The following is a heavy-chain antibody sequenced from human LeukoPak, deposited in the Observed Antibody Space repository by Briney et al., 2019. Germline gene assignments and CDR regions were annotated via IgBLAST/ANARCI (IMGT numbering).Heavy chain of an antibody. D-gene: IGHD3-22*01. CDR3: ARVKYYYDSIGEGVNWFDP. V-gene: IGHV4-30-4*07. Sequence: SETLSLTCAVSGGSISSGGYSWSWIRQPPGKGLEWIGYIYYSGSTYYNPSLKSRVTISVDTSKNQFSLKLSSVTAADTAVYYCARVKYYYDSIGEGVNWFDPWGQGTLVTVSS. J-gene: IGHJ5*02. CDR2: IYYSGST. CDR1: GGSISSGGYS.